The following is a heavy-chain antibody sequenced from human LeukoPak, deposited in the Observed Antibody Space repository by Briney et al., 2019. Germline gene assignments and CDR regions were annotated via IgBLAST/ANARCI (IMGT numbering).Heavy chain of an antibody. J-gene: IGHJ4*02. CDR2: MSYSGSTR. D-gene: IGHD4-23*01. Sequence: GGSLRLSCAASGFSVSSNDMNWVRQAPGKGLEWVSYMSYSGSTRYYADSVKGRFTISRDNAKNSVYLQMNSLRAEDTAVYYCLTSHGANSDFDYWGQGTLVTVSS. CDR1: GFSVSSND. CDR3: LTSHGANSDFDY. V-gene: IGHV3-48*03.